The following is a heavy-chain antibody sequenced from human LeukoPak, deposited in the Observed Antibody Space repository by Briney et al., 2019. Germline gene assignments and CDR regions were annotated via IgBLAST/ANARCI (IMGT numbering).Heavy chain of an antibody. Sequence: PGGSLRLSCAASGFTFSSYAMSWVRHAPGKGLEWVSAISGSGGSTYYADSVKGRFTISRDNSKNTLYLQVNSLRAEDTAVYYCAKDSPGEYSLFDYWGQGTLVTVSS. CDR2: ISGSGGST. CDR1: GFTFSSYA. V-gene: IGHV3-23*01. J-gene: IGHJ4*02. D-gene: IGHD2-21*01. CDR3: AKDSPGEYSLFDY.